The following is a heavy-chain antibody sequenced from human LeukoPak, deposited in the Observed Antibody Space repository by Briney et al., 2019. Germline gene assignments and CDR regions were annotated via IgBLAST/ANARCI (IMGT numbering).Heavy chain of an antibody. CDR2: IYSGGST. CDR3: ARDTDYYYYGMDV. Sequence: PGGSLRLSCAASGFTFSNAWMSWVRQAPGKGLEWVSVIYSGGSTYYADSVKGRFTISRDNSKNTLYLQMNSLRAEDTAVYYCARDTDYYYYGMDVWGQGTTVTVSS. V-gene: IGHV3-66*01. CDR1: GFTFSNAW. J-gene: IGHJ6*02.